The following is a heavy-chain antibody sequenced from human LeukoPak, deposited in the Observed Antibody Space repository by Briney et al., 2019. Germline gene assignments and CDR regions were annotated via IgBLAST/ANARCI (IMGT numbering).Heavy chain of an antibody. V-gene: IGHV2-5*01. CDR3: AHSAHITIFGDV. CDR2: IYWNDDN. Sequence: CGPTLVKPTQTLTLTCTFSGFSLSTGGVGVGWVRQPLGKAQEWLALIYWNDDNRYSPSLKSRLTITTATSKNQVVFTMTNMDPVDTATYYCAHSAHITIFGDVWGKGTTVTVSS. CDR1: GFSLSTGGVG. J-gene: IGHJ6*03. D-gene: IGHD3-3*01.